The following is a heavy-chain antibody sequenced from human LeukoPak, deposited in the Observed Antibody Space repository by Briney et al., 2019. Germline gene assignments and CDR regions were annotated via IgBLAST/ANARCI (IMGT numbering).Heavy chain of an antibody. J-gene: IGHJ3*02. D-gene: IGHD6-25*01. CDR3: ARTPRRLRGPSAFDI. Sequence: SETLSLTCTVSGGSISSYYWSWIRQPPGKGLEWIGYIYYSGSTNYNPSLKSRVTISVDTSKNQFSLKLSSVTAADTAVYYCARTPRRLRGPSAFDIWGQGTMVTVS. V-gene: IGHV4-59*01. CDR1: GGSISSYY. CDR2: IYYSGST.